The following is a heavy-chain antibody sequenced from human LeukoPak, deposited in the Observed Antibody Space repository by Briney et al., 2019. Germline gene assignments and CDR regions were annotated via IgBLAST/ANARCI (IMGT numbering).Heavy chain of an antibody. CDR3: SQDRGGLRYLGWLISPGLLDY. J-gene: IGHJ4*02. D-gene: IGHD3-9*01. V-gene: IGHV3-23*01. CDR2: ISGSGGST. CDR1: GFTFSSYA. Sequence: GGSLRLSCAASGFTFSSYAMSWIRQAPGKGLEWVSAISGSGGSTYYADSVKGRFTISRDNSKNTLYLQMNSLRAEDTAVYYCSQDRGGLRYLGWLISPGLLDYWGQGTLVTVSS.